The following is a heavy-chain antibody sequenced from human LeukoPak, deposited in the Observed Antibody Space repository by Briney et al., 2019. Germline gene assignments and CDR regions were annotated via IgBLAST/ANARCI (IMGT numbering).Heavy chain of an antibody. Sequence: GGSLRLSCAASGFTFSSYSMNWVRQAPGEGLEWVSYISSRSSYIYYADSVKGRFTISRDNSKNTLYLQMNSLRGEDTAVYYCSKGNNDNVWGSLGLWGQGTLVTVSS. CDR2: ISSRSSYI. D-gene: IGHD3-16*01. J-gene: IGHJ4*02. CDR1: GFTFSSYS. CDR3: SKGNNDNVWGSLGL. V-gene: IGHV3-21*04.